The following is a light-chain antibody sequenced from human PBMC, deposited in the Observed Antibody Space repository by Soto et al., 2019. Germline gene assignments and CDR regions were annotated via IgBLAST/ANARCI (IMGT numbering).Light chain of an antibody. Sequence: EIVMTQSPATLSVSPGERATLSCRASQSVSSNLAWYQQKTGQAPRLLIYGASTSATGIPARFSGSGSGTEFTLTISTLQSEDFAVYYCQQYNNLPPAFGQGTKVEIK. CDR2: GAS. CDR1: QSVSSN. CDR3: QQYNNLPPA. J-gene: IGKJ1*01. V-gene: IGKV3-15*01.